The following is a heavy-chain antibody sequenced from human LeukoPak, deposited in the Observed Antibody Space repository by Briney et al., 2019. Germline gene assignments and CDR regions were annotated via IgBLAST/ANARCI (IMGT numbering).Heavy chain of an antibody. CDR2: ISWNSGSI. CDR3: AKGPLWFGEVGRAFDI. CDR1: GFTFDDYA. Sequence: PGRSLILSCAASGFTFDDYAMHWVRQAPGKGLEWVSGISWNSGSIGYADSVKGRFTISRDNAKNSLYLQMNSLRAEDTALYYCAKGPLWFGEVGRAFDIWGQGTMVTVSS. D-gene: IGHD3-10*01. J-gene: IGHJ3*02. V-gene: IGHV3-9*01.